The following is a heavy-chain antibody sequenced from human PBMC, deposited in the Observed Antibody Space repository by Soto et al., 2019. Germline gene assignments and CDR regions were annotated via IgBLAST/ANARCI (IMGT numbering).Heavy chain of an antibody. V-gene: IGHV1-2*04. CDR1: GYTFTGHY. D-gene: IGHD4-17*01. Sequence: ASVKVSCKASGYTFTGHYMHWVRQAPGQGLEWMGWINPNSGGTNYAQKFQGWVTMTRDTSKNQFSLKVTSMTAADTAVYFCARARGGDSGDYASLFDRWGQGNLVTVSS. CDR2: INPNSGGT. CDR3: ARARGGDSGDYASLFDR. J-gene: IGHJ5*02.